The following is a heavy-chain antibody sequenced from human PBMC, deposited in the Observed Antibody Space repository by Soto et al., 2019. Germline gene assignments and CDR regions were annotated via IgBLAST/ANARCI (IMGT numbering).Heavy chain of an antibody. CDR2: ISYDGSNK. CDR3: AKRNGYGGSWYPHGMDV. D-gene: IGHD6-13*01. V-gene: IGHV3-30*18. Sequence: GGSLRLSCAASGFTFSSYGMHWVRQAPGKGLEWVAVISYDGSNKYYADSVKGRFTISRDNSTNTLYLQMNSLRAEDTAVYYCAKRNGYGGSWYPHGMDVWGQGTTVTVSS. CDR1: GFTFSSYG. J-gene: IGHJ6*02.